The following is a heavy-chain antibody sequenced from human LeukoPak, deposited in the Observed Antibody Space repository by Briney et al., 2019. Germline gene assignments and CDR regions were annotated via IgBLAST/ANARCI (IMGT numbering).Heavy chain of an antibody. CDR3: ASLRRIAAAEYFQH. CDR2: ISYDGSNK. J-gene: IGHJ1*01. V-gene: IGHV3-30-3*01. Sequence: GGSLRLSCAASGFTFSSYAMHWVRQAPGKGLEWVAVISYDGSNKYYADSVKGRFTISRDNSKNTLYLQMNSLRAEDTAVYYCASLRRIAAAEYFQHWGQGTLVTVSS. D-gene: IGHD6-6*01. CDR1: GFTFSSYA.